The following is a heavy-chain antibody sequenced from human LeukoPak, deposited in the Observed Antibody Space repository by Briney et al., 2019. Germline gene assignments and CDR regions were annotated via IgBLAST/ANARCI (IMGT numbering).Heavy chain of an antibody. CDR3: ARDTSGDSFDI. CDR1: GFTFSSYW. D-gene: IGHD3-10*01. Sequence: GGSLRLSCAAPGFTFSSYWMSWVRQAPGKGLEWVANIKQDGSEKDYVDSVKGRFTISRDNAKNSLYLQMNSLRAEDTAVYHCARDTSGDSFDIWGQGTMVTVSS. V-gene: IGHV3-7*01. J-gene: IGHJ3*02. CDR2: IKQDGSEK.